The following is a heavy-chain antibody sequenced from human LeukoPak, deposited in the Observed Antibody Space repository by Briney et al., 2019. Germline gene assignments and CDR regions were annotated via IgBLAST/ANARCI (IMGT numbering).Heavy chain of an antibody. CDR3: ARENYYYDSSGFDY. CDR2: ISYDGSNK. V-gene: IGHV3-30*04. J-gene: IGHJ4*02. Sequence: GRSLRLSCAASGFTFSSYAMHWVRQAPGKGLEWVAVISYDGSNKYYADSVKGRFTISRDNSKNTLYLQMNSLRAEDTAVYYCARENYYYDSSGFDYWGQGTLVTVSS. D-gene: IGHD3-22*01. CDR1: GFTFSSYA.